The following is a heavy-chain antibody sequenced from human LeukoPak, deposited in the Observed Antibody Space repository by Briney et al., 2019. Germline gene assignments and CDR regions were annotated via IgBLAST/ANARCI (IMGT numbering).Heavy chain of an antibody. CDR3: TRVSRDTNGYYYGPFDY. V-gene: IGHV4-59*01. J-gene: IGHJ4*02. CDR1: GGSISTYY. D-gene: IGHD3-22*01. CDR2: IYYSGST. Sequence: PSETLSLTCTVSGGSISTYYWSWIRQPPGKGLEWIGYIYYSGSTNYNPSLRSRVTISLDTSKNQFSLKLTSVTAADTAVYYCTRVSRDTNGYYYGPFDYWGQGTLVTVSS.